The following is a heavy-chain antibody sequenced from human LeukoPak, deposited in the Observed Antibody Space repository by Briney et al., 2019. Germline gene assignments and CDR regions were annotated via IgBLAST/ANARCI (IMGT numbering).Heavy chain of an antibody. D-gene: IGHD4/OR15-4a*01. CDR2: INHSGGT. J-gene: IGHJ5*02. CDR1: GGPFSGFF. CDR3: ARASSYDAAARYDPAWFGP. Sequence: KPSESLSLTCAIYGGPFSGFFWSWIRQPPGKGMEWDGEINHSGGTNYNPSLKSRVPISINAPKNQFSLKLISVTAADTAVYYCARASSYDAAARYDPAWFGPWGEGTLVTVSS. V-gene: IGHV4-34*01.